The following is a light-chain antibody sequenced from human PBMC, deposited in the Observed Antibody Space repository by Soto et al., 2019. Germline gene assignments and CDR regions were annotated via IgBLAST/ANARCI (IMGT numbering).Light chain of an antibody. J-gene: IGLJ2*01. V-gene: IGLV1-44*01. CDR3: AAWDDRLNVLV. Sequence: QSVLTQPPSVSGTPGQRVKMSCSGSSSNSGSKSVSWYQHLPQTAHKLLIYSNNQRPSGVPGPFSGSKSGTSASLAISGLQSGAETQYYCAAWDDRLNVLVVAGGTKLTVL. CDR1: SSNSGSKS. CDR2: SNN.